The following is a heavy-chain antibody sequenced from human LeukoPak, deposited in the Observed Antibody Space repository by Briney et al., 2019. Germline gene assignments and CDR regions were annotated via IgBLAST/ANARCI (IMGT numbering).Heavy chain of an antibody. CDR3: ARGLLGIAAAGAPDY. J-gene: IGHJ4*02. D-gene: IGHD6-13*01. CDR2: INHSGST. V-gene: IGHV4-31*03. CDR1: GGSISSGGYY. Sequence: KPSEILSLTCTVSGGSISSGGYYWSWIRQHPGKGLEWIGEINHSGSTNYNPSLKSRVTISVDTSKNQFSLKLSSVTAADTAVYYCARGLLGIAAAGAPDYWGQGTLVTVSS.